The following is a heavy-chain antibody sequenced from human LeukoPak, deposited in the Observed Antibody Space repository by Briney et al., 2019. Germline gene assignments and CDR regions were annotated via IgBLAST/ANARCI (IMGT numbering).Heavy chain of an antibody. Sequence: ASVKVSCKASGYSFTRYGISWVRQAPGQGLEWMGWISGSNGNTNYAQKFQGRVTMTTYTSTGTAYMDLRNLRFDDTAVYFCARSGRGTYYYFDLWGQGTLVTVSS. CDR1: GYSFTRYG. CDR3: ARSGRGTYYYFDL. CDR2: ISGSNGNT. V-gene: IGHV1-18*01. J-gene: IGHJ4*02. D-gene: IGHD1-26*01.